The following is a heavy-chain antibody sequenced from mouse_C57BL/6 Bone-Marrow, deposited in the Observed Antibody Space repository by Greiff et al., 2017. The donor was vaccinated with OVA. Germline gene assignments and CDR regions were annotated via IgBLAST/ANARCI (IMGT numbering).Heavy chain of an antibody. D-gene: IGHD1-1*01. J-gene: IGHJ1*03. CDR1: GYSFTDYN. V-gene: IGHV1-39*01. Sequence: RQWSGAELVRPGASVKISCKASGYSFTDYNMNWVKQSNGKSLEWIGVINPNYGTTSYNQKFKGKATLTVDQSSSTAYMQLNSLTSEDSAVYYCAFYYGSSYRYFDVWGTGTTVTVSS. CDR2: INPNYGTT. CDR3: AFYYGSSYRYFDV.